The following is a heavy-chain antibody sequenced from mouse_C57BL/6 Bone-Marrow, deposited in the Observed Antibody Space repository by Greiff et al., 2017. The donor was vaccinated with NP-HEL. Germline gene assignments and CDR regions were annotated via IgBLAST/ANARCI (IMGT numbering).Heavy chain of an antibody. CDR2: IYPRSGNT. J-gene: IGHJ3*01. V-gene: IGHV1-81*01. CDR3: ARSGYDGFAY. Sequence: VQGVESGAELARPGASVKLSCKASGYTFTSYGISWVKQRAGQGLEWIGEIYPRSGNTYYNEKFKGKATLTADKSSSTAYMELRSLTSEDSAVYFCARSGYDGFAYWGQGTLVTVSA. CDR1: GYTFTSYG. D-gene: IGHD2-2*01.